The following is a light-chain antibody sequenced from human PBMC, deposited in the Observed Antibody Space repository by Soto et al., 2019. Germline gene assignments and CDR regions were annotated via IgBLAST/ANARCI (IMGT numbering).Light chain of an antibody. CDR1: SSDVGGYEY. J-gene: IGLJ1*01. V-gene: IGLV2-11*01. CDR3: SSYTSSSTYV. Sequence: QSALTQPRSVSGSPGQSVTISCTGASSDVGGYEYVSWYQQHPGKAPKLMIYDVSKRPSGVPDRFSGSRSGNTASLTISGLQADDEADYYCSSYTSSSTYVFGTGTKVTVL. CDR2: DVS.